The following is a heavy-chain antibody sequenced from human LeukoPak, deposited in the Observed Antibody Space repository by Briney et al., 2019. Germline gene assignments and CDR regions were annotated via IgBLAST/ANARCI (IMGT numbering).Heavy chain of an antibody. CDR3: AKDISGVPGYYDSSGYPH. Sequence: GGSLRLSCAASGFTFDDYAMHWVRQAPGKGLEWVSGISWNSGSIGYADSVKGRFTISRDNAKNSLYLQMNSLRAEDTALYYCAKDISGVPGYYDSSGYPHWGQGTLVTVSS. J-gene: IGHJ4*02. CDR1: GFTFDDYA. D-gene: IGHD3-22*01. V-gene: IGHV3-9*01. CDR2: ISWNSGSI.